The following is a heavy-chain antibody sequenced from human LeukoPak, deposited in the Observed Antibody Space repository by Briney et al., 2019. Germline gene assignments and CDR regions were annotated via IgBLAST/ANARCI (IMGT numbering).Heavy chain of an antibody. Sequence: ASVKVSCKASGYTFTGYYMHWVRQAPGQGLEWMGWINPNSGGTNYAQKLQGRVTMTRDTSISTDYMEPSRLRSDDTAVYYCARAPPHCSSTSCLIDYWGQGTLVTVSS. D-gene: IGHD2-2*01. CDR1: GYTFTGYY. V-gene: IGHV1-2*02. CDR2: INPNSGGT. J-gene: IGHJ4*02. CDR3: ARAPPHCSSTSCLIDY.